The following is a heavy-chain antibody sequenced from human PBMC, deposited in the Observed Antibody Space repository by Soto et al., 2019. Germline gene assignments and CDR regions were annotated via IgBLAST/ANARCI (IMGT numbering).Heavy chain of an antibody. D-gene: IGHD2-21*01. CDR2: INAGNGNT. V-gene: IGHV1-3*01. J-gene: IGHJ5*02. CDR3: AREGGGGDENWFDP. CDR1: GYTFTSYA. Sequence: ASVKVSCKASGYTFTSYAMHWVRQAPGQRLEWMGWINAGNGNTKYSQKFQGRVTITRDTSASTAYMELSSLRSEDTAVYYGAREGGGGDENWFDPWGQGTLVTVSS.